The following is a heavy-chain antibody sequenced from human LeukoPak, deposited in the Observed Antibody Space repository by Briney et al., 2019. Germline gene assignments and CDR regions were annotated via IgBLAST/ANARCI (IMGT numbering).Heavy chain of an antibody. CDR3: ARVMGTYYDFWSGYLSTYYYYGMDV. Sequence: ASVKVSCKASGYTFTGYYMHWVRQATGQGLEWMGWMNPNSGNTGYAQKFQGRVTMTRNTSISTAYMELSSLRSEDTAVYYCARVMGTYYDFWSGYLSTYYYYGMDVWGQGTTVTVSS. CDR1: GYTFTGYY. V-gene: IGHV1-8*02. J-gene: IGHJ6*02. D-gene: IGHD3-3*01. CDR2: MNPNSGNT.